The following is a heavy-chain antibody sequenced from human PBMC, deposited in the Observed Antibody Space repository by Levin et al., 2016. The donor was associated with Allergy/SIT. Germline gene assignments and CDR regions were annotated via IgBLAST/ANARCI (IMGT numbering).Heavy chain of an antibody. D-gene: IGHD6-25*01. CDR1: GGTFSSYG. Sequence: SVKVSCKASGGTFSSYGITWVRQAPGQGLEWMGRIIPIHGIANYGQRFQGRVTITADTSTSTVYMELSSLRSEDTAVYYCAKHRSPATDAFHMWGQGTMVTVSS. V-gene: IGHV1-69*04. J-gene: IGHJ3*02. CDR3: AKHRSPATDAFHM. CDR2: IIPIHGIA.